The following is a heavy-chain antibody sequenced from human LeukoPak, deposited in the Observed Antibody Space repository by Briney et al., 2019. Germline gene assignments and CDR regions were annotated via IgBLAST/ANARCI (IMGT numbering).Heavy chain of an antibody. J-gene: IGHJ4*02. CDR3: ARAKGYCSGGSCPSFDY. D-gene: IGHD2-15*01. CDR1: GGSISSGGYS. V-gene: IGHV4-30-2*01. CDR2: IYHSGST. Sequence: SETLSLTCAVSGGSISSGGYSWSWIRQPPGKGLEWIGYIYHSGSTYYNPSLKSRVTISVDRSKNQFSLKLSSVTAADTAVYYCARAKGYCSGGSCPSFDYWGQGTLVTVSS.